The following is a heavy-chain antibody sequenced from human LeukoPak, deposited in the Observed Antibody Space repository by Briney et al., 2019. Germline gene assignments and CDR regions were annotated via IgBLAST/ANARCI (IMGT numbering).Heavy chain of an antibody. CDR3: ARDTSSCFDC. V-gene: IGHV3-15*01. CDR2: IKSKTDGETT. D-gene: IGHD6-6*01. Sequence: GGSLRLSCAASGFTFSNAWMTWVRQAPGKGLEWVGRIKSKTDGETTDYTEPVKGRFTISRDNSKNTLYLQMNSLRAEDTAVYYCARDTSSCFDCWGQGTLVTVSS. CDR1: GFTFSNAW. J-gene: IGHJ4*02.